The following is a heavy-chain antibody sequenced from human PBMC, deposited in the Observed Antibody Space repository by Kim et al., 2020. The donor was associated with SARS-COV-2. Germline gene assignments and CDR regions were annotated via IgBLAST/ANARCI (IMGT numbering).Heavy chain of an antibody. V-gene: IGHV6-1*01. Sequence: WSNDYAVSVKSRITITPDTSKNQFSLQFHSVTPEDTAVYYCARGWTNFDYWGQGTLVTVSS. CDR3: ARGWTNFDY. J-gene: IGHJ4*02. CDR2: WSN. D-gene: IGHD1-1*01.